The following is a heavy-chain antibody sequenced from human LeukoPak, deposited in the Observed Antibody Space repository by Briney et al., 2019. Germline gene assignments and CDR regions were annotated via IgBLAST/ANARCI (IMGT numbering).Heavy chain of an antibody. D-gene: IGHD2-15*01. J-gene: IGHJ4*02. Sequence: HPGGSLRLSCAASGFTFSSYGMHWVRQPPGKGLEWVAVIWYDGSNKYYADSVKGRFTISRDNSKNTLYLQMNSLRAEDTAVYYCARDSPCGGSCWFDYWGQGTLVTVSS. CDR1: GFTFSSYG. CDR3: ARDSPCGGSCWFDY. V-gene: IGHV3-33*01. CDR2: IWYDGSNK.